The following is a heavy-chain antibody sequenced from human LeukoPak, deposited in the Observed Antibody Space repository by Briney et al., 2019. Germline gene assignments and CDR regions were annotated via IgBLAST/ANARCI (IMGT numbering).Heavy chain of an antibody. CDR1: GGSISSYY. Sequence: SETLSLTCTVSGGSISSYYWSWIRQPPGKGLEWVGEINHSGSTNYNPSLKSRVTISVDTSKNQFSLKLSSVTAADTAVYYCARDSPPRGYDFWSGYYTSYNWFDPWGQGTLVTVSS. J-gene: IGHJ5*02. V-gene: IGHV4-34*01. CDR3: ARDSPPRGYDFWSGYYTSYNWFDP. D-gene: IGHD3-3*01. CDR2: INHSGST.